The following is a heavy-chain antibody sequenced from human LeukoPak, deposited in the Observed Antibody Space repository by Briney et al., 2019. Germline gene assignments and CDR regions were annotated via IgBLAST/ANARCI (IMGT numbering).Heavy chain of an antibody. D-gene: IGHD2-2*02. CDR1: GFTFSSYG. J-gene: IGHJ6*03. CDR3: AKGTSCYICYYYYMDV. V-gene: IGHV3-48*01. CDR2: ITRTSTTI. Sequence: PGGSLRLSCAASGFTFSSYGMNWVRLAPGKGLEWVSYITRTSTTIYDADSVKGRFTISRDNDKNTLYLQMNSLRAEDTAVYYCAKGTSCYICYYYYMDVWDKGTTVTVSS.